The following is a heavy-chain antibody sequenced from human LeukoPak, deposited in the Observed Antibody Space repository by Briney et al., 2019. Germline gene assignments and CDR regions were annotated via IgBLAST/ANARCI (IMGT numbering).Heavy chain of an antibody. V-gene: IGHV3-43D*03. CDR1: GFTFDDYA. J-gene: IGHJ4*02. D-gene: IGHD6-19*01. CDR3: AKDECPGIAVAGMWY. Sequence: SGGSLRLSCAASGFTFDDYAMHWVRQAPGKGLEWVSLISWDGGSTYYADSVKGRFTISRDNSKNSLYLQMNSLRAEDTALYYCAKDECPGIAVAGMWYWGQGTLVTVSS. CDR2: ISWDGGST.